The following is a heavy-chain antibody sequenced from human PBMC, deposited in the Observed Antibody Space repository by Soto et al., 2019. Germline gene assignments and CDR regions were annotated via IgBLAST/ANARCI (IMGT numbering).Heavy chain of an antibody. D-gene: IGHD2-8*01. V-gene: IGHV3-30*03. CDR2: ITKNGRNK. CDR1: GFTFSNYG. Sequence: QVQLVESGGGVVQPGGSLRLSCAASGFTFSNYGMHWVRQAPGKGLEWVADITKNGRNKDDADSVKGRLAISRDNSKITLELQMNSLRVEDTAMYYCGRCNGDDCHSPFDYWGQGTLVTVSS. J-gene: IGHJ4*02. CDR3: GRCNGDDCHSPFDY.